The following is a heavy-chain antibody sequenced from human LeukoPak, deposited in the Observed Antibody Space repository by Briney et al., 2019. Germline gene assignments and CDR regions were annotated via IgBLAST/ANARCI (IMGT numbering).Heavy chain of an antibody. V-gene: IGHV3-15*05. CDR3: AVGLGKTDTDY. J-gene: IGHJ4*02. Sequence: GGSLRLSCAASGFTFSSYEMNWVRQAPGKGLEWVARIKTKSQGGTTDYAAPVKGRFAISRDDSGNRLYLQMNSLKSEDTAVYYCAVGLGKTDTDYWGQGTLVTVSS. CDR1: GFTFSSYE. D-gene: IGHD1-14*01. CDR2: IKTKSQGGTT.